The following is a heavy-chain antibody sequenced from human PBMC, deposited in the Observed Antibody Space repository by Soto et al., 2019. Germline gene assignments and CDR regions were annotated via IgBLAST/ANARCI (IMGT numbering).Heavy chain of an antibody. Sequence: GASVKVSCKASGYTFTSYDINWVRQATGQGLEWMGWMNPNSGNTGYAQKFQGRVTMTRNTSISTAYMELSSLRSEDTAVYYCARGSIVVVVAATRRVGAFDIWGQGTMVTVSS. CDR1: GYTFTSYD. CDR2: MNPNSGNT. CDR3: ARGSIVVVVAATRRVGAFDI. V-gene: IGHV1-8*01. D-gene: IGHD2-15*01. J-gene: IGHJ3*02.